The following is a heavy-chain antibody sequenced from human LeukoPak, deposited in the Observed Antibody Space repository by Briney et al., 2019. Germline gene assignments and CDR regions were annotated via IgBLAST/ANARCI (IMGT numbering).Heavy chain of an antibody. Sequence: GGSLRLSCAASGFTFSSYAMSWVRQAPGKGQEWVSAISGSGGSTYYADSVKGRFTISRDNSKNTLYLQMNSLRAEDTAVYYCAKSVGRYFDWSKGFDPWGQGTLVTVSS. CDR1: GFTFSSYA. V-gene: IGHV3-23*01. CDR3: AKSVGRYFDWSKGFDP. CDR2: ISGSGGST. J-gene: IGHJ5*02. D-gene: IGHD3-9*01.